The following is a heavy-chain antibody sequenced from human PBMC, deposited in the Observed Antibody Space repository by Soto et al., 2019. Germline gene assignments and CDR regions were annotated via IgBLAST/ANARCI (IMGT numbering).Heavy chain of an antibody. CDR3: ARAPLYGDSAFAY. V-gene: IGHV4-34*01. CDR1: VWSFIGYY. CDR2: INHSGST. J-gene: IGHJ4*02. D-gene: IGHD4-17*01. Sequence: SETRSLTCAFYVWSFIGYYWSWIRQPPGNWLEWIGEINHSGSTNYNPSLKSLVTISVDTSKNQFSLKLSSVTAADPAVYYCARAPLYGDSAFAYWGQGPLAPVSS.